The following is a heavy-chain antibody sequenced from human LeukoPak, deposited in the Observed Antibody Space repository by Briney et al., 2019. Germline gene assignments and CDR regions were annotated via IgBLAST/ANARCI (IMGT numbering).Heavy chain of an antibody. J-gene: IGHJ4*02. V-gene: IGHV3-7*03. D-gene: IGHD2-2*01. Sequence: GGSLRLSCALSVFSFCNYLMTWVPRSPGKGVEGVSNMKQYGSDRYYVDSVKARFTIPRHHAKNSLYLQIKSQRAEHTAGHYISTVPARQYFDYWGQGTLVIVP. CDR2: MKQYGSDR. CDR1: VFSFCNYL. CDR3: STVPARQYFDY.